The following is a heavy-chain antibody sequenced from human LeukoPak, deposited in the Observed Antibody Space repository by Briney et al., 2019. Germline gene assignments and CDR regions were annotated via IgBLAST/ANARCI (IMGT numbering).Heavy chain of an antibody. Sequence: PSETLSLTCDVYGGSFSGYYWSWIRQPPGKGLEWIGEINHSGSTNYNPSLKSRVTISVDTSKNQFSLKLSSVTAADTAVYYCARGLRFYYWGQGTLVTVSS. CDR1: GGSFSGYY. V-gene: IGHV4-34*01. CDR2: INHSGST. D-gene: IGHD4-17*01. J-gene: IGHJ4*02. CDR3: ARGLRFYY.